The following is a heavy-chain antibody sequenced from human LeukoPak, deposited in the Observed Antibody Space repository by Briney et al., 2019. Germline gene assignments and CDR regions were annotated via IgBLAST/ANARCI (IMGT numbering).Heavy chain of an antibody. V-gene: IGHV4-4*07. D-gene: IGHD6-13*01. CDR2: IYTSGST. CDR1: GGSISSYY. J-gene: IGHJ3*02. Sequence: SETLSLTCTVSGGSISSYYWSWIRQPAGKGLEWIGRIYTSGSTNYNPSLKSRVTMSVDTSKNQFSLKLSSVTPEDTAVYYCAGKSSNSYADSAFHIWGLGTMVTVSS. CDR3: AGKSSNSYADSAFHI.